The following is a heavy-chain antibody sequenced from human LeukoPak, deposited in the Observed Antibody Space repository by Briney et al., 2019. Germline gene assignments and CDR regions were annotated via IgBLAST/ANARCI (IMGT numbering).Heavy chain of an antibody. V-gene: IGHV3-21*01. CDR1: GFTFSSYS. J-gene: IGHJ5*02. D-gene: IGHD3-3*01. CDR2: ISSSSSFI. CDR3: ARDPTYDPNWFDP. Sequence: AGGSLRLSCAASGFTFSSYSMNWVRQAPGKGLEWVSSISSSSSFIFYADSVKGRFTISRDNAKNLVYLQMNSLRAEDTAVYYCARDPTYDPNWFDPWGQGTLVTVSS.